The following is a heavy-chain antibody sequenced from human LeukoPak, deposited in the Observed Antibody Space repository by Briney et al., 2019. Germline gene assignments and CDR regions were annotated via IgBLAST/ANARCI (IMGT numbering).Heavy chain of an antibody. CDR1: GFTFSDYA. CDR3: AKDRSIGTYYTFDH. D-gene: IGHD1-26*01. Sequence: GGSLRLSCATSGFTFSDYAMTWVRQAPGKGLEWVATISGSGVMTYYADSVKGRFTVSGDNSKNTVYLQMSSLTAADTAVYYCAKDRSIGTYYTFDHWGQGTLVTVSS. J-gene: IGHJ4*02. CDR2: ISGSGVMT. V-gene: IGHV3-23*01.